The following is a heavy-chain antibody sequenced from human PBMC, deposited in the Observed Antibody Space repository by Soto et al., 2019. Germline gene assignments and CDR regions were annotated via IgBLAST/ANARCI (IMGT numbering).Heavy chain of an antibody. V-gene: IGHV1-18*04. CDR3: AMVDVYVTPSPQDV. D-gene: IGHD3-16*01. CDR2: ISAYNGNT. Sequence: GASVKASCKTSGDTITYYHIHWVRQAPGQGLEWMGWISAYNGNTNYAQKLQGRVTMTTDTSTSTAYMELRSLRSNDTAVYYCAMVDVYVTPSPQDVWGQGTTVTVSS. J-gene: IGHJ6*02. CDR1: GDTITYYH.